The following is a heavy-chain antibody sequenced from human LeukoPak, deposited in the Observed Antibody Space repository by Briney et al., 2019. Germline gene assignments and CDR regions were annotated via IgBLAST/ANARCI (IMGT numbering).Heavy chain of an antibody. D-gene: IGHD6-19*01. V-gene: IGHV3-21*01. CDR2: ISSSSSYI. J-gene: IGHJ4*02. Sequence: GGSLRLSCAASGFTFSSYSMNWVRQAPGKGLEWVSSISSSSSYIYYADSVKGRFTISRDDAKNSLYLQMNSLRAEDTAVYYCARDRYSSGSHMENWGQGTLVTVSS. CDR1: GFTFSSYS. CDR3: ARDRYSSGSHMEN.